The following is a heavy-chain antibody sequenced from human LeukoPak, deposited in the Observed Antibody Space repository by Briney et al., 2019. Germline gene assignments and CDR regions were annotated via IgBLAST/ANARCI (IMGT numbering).Heavy chain of an antibody. CDR1: GGSISSYY. J-gene: IGHJ4*02. D-gene: IGHD5-12*01. V-gene: IGHV4-59*01. CDR2: IYYSGST. CDR3: ARVTSGYENFDY. Sequence: SETLYLTCTVSGGSISSYYWSWIRQPPGKGLEWIGYIYYSGSTNYNPSLKRRVTISVLTSKNQFSLKLSSVTAADTAVYYCARVTSGYENFDYWGQGTLVTVSS.